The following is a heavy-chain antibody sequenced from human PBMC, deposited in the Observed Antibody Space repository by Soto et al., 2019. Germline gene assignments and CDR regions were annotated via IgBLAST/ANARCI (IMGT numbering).Heavy chain of an antibody. J-gene: IGHJ6*02. CDR1: GYTFTTYY. D-gene: IGHD3-22*01. V-gene: IGHV1-46*01. Sequence: GASVKVSCKASGYTFTTYYIHWARQAPGQGLEWVGIINPTAGTTSYAQNFQGRVTMTRDTSTSTVYMELSSLRSEDTAVYYCARVPLYSDSRGYYYDHYYGMDVWGQGTTVTLSS. CDR2: INPTAGTT. CDR3: ARVPLYSDSRGYYYDHYYGMDV.